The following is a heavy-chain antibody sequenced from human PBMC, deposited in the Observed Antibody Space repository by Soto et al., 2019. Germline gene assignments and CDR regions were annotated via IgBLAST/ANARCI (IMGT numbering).Heavy chain of an antibody. D-gene: IGHD5-12*01. J-gene: IGHJ2*01. CDR1: GGTFSSYT. V-gene: IGHV1-69*12. Sequence: QVQLVQSGAEVKKPGSSVTVSCKASGGTFSSYTISWVRQAPGQGLEWMGGIIPIFGTANYAQKFQGRVTIPADESTSTAYMELSSLRSEDTAVYYCARGNHRWLQLWYFDLWGRGTLATVSS. CDR2: IIPIFGTA. CDR3: ARGNHRWLQLWYFDL.